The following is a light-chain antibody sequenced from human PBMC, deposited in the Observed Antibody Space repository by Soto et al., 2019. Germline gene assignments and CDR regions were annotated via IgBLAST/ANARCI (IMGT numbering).Light chain of an antibody. CDR1: QSVNNY. CDR3: QQRGNWPPDIT. V-gene: IGKV3-11*01. CDR2: DAS. Sequence: EIVLTQSPATLSLSPGERATLSCRASQSVNNYLAWYQQKPGQAPRLLIYDASNRATGIPARFSGSGSGTDFTLTISSLEPEDFAVYYCQQRGNWPPDITFGGGTKLEIK. J-gene: IGKJ4*01.